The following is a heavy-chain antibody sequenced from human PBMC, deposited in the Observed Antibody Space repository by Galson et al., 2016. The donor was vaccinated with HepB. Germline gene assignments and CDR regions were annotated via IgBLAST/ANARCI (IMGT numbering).Heavy chain of an antibody. CDR3: ASDLGGNPGSDY. CDR1: GFSFSSYG. V-gene: IGHV3-30*03. CDR2: VSSDETNK. Sequence: SLRLSCAASGFSFSSYGMHWVRQPPGKGLEWVALVSSDETNKFYADSVKGRFTISRDNSKNMLYLQMHSLRTEDTALYYCASDLGGNPGSDYWGQGTLVTVSS. D-gene: IGHD4-23*01. J-gene: IGHJ4*02.